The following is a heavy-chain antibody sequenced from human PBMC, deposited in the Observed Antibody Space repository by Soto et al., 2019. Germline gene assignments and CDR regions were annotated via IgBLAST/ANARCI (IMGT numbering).Heavy chain of an antibody. V-gene: IGHV4-4*02. CDR2: VFHTGTT. D-gene: IGHD6-19*01. J-gene: IGHJ4*02. CDR1: GDSVSSPYY. Sequence: QVQLQESGPGLVKPSGTLSLTCAVSGDSVSSPYYWCWVRQPPGKGLEWIGEVFHTGTTSYNPSLRSRDTISMDKSNNHFSLDLSSVTAADTAVYYCARSAGWYAVHSWGPGTLVIV. CDR3: ARSAGWYAVHS.